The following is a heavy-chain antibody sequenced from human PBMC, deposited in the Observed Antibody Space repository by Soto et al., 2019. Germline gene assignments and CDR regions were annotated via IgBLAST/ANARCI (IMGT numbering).Heavy chain of an antibody. J-gene: IGHJ4*02. Sequence: VGSLRLSCAASGFTFSSYEMNWVRQAPGKGLEWVSYISSSGSTIYYADSVKGRFTISRDNAKNSLYLQMNSLRAEDTAVYYCARERIYYFDYWGQGTLVTVSS. CDR1: GFTFSSYE. CDR2: ISSSGSTI. V-gene: IGHV3-48*03. D-gene: IGHD2-15*01. CDR3: ARERIYYFDY.